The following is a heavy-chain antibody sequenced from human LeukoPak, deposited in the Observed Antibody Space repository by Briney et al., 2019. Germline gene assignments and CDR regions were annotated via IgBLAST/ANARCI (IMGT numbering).Heavy chain of an antibody. D-gene: IGHD2/OR15-2a*01. J-gene: IGHJ6*03. CDR1: GGSISSRNW. CDR3: ARVAFRYYYYMDV. Sequence: SETLSLTCAVSGGSISSRNWWSWVRQPPGKGLEWIGYIYYSGSTNYNPSLKSRVTISVDTSKNQFSLKLSSVTAADTAVYYCARVAFRYYYYMDVWGKGTTVTISS. CDR2: IYYSGST. V-gene: IGHV4-4*02.